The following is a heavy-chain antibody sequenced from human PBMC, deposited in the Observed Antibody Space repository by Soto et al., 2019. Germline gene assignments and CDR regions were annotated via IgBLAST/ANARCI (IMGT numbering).Heavy chain of an antibody. V-gene: IGHV4-39*01. D-gene: IGHD4-4*01. CDR2: MYYSGST. J-gene: IGHJ4*02. Sequence: SETLSLTCTVSGGSISSSSYYWGWIRQAPGKGLEWIGSMYYSGSTYYNPSLKSRVTISADTSKNQLSLNLSSVTAADTAVYYCASPAGADYTFDYWGQGILVTVSS. CDR3: ASPAGADYTFDY. CDR1: GGSISSSSYY.